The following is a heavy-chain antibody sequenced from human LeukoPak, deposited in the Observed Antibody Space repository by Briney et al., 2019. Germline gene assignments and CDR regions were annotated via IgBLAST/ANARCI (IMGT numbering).Heavy chain of an antibody. D-gene: IGHD6-19*01. CDR1: GFIFGSYS. V-gene: IGHV3-64*01. Sequence: PGGSLRLSCAASGFIFGSYSMHGVRQAPGKGLESVSAISPEGGTTYYANSVRGRFTISRDNSKNKLFLQMGSLTTEDLAVYYCAREGVPGSTDYWGQGTLVTVSS. J-gene: IGHJ4*02. CDR3: AREGVPGSTDY. CDR2: ISPEGGTT.